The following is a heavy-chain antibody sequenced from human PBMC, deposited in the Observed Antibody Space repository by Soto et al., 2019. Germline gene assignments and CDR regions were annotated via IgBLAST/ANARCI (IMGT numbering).Heavy chain of an antibody. V-gene: IGHV4-39*01. CDR3: ARHPGYSYGYGDFDY. CDR2: IYYSGST. CDR1: GGSISSSSYY. J-gene: IGHJ4*02. D-gene: IGHD5-18*01. Sequence: TSETLSLTCTVSGGSISSSSYYWGWIRRPPGKGLEWIGSIYYSGSTYYNPSLKSRVTISVDTSKNQFSLKLSSVTAADTAVYYCARHPGYSYGYGDFDYWGQGTLVTVSS.